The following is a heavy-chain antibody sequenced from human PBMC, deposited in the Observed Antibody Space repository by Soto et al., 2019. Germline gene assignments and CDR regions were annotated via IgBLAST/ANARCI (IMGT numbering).Heavy chain of an antibody. CDR3: ARVGDSSGWFYYYGMAV. Sequence: QVQLVQSGAEVKKPGASVKVSCKASGYTFTSYGISWVRQAPGQGLEWMGWISAYNGNTNYAQKLQCRVTMTTDTSTSTAYTELRSLRSDDTAVYYCARVGDSSGWFYYYGMAVWGQGTTVTVSS. D-gene: IGHD6-19*01. J-gene: IGHJ6*02. V-gene: IGHV1-18*04. CDR2: ISAYNGNT. CDR1: GYTFTSYG.